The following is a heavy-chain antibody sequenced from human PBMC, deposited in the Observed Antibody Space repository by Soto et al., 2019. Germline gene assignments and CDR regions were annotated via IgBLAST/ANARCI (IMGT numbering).Heavy chain of an antibody. V-gene: IGHV4-38-2*01. Sequence: KPSETLSLTCAVSCYSIISGYYWGWIRQPPGKGLEWIGSIYHSGSTYYNPSLKSRVTISVDTSKNQFSLKLSSVTAADTAVYYCARGRDCTNGVCYMITFGGVIVANWFDPWGQGTLVTVSS. CDR1: CYSIISGYY. CDR2: IYHSGST. J-gene: IGHJ5*02. D-gene: IGHD3-16*02. CDR3: ARGRDCTNGVCYMITFGGVIVANWFDP.